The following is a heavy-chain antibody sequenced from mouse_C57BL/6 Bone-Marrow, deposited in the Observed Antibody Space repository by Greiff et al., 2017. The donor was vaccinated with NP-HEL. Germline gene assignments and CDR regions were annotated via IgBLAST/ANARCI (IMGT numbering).Heavy chain of an antibody. D-gene: IGHD2-1*01. V-gene: IGHV1-55*01. CDR2: IYPGSGST. J-gene: IGHJ4*01. CDR1: GYTFTSYW. CDR3: ARGGIYYGNYEGDAMDY. Sequence: VQLQQPGAELVKPGASVKMSCKASGYTFTSYWITWVKQRPGQGLEWICDIYPGSGSTNYNEQFKSTATLTVDTSSSTAYMQLSSLTSEDSAVYYCARGGIYYGNYEGDAMDYWGQGTSVTVSS.